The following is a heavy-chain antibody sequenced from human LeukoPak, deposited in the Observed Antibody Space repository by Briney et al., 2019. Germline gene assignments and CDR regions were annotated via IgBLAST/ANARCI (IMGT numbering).Heavy chain of an antibody. CDR2: ISGSDGST. V-gene: IGHV3-23*01. CDR1: GFTFSNYA. J-gene: IGHJ4*02. CDR3: AKGRGCCTGGSCYSDY. Sequence: GGSLRLSCTASGFTFSNYAMSWVRQAPGKGLEWVSTISGSDGSTYYADSVKGRFTISRDNSKNTLYLKMNSLRVEDTAIYYCAKGRGCCTGGSCYSDYWGQGTLVTVSS. D-gene: IGHD2-15*01.